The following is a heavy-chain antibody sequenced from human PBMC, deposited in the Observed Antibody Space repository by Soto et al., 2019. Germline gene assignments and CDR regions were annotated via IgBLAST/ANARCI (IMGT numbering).Heavy chain of an antibody. D-gene: IGHD6-19*01. CDR2: IWYEGSNN. CDR3: ERDYIFIAVASSAFDI. V-gene: IGHV3-33*01. J-gene: IGHJ3*02. CDR1: GFTFSSYG. Sequence: QVQLVESGGGVVQPGRSLRLSCAASGFTFSSYGMHWVRQAPGKGLEWVAVIWYEGSNNYYADAVKGRFTISRDHSKHTLYLQMNSLIAEDKAVYYCERDYIFIAVASSAFDIWGQGTRVTVSS.